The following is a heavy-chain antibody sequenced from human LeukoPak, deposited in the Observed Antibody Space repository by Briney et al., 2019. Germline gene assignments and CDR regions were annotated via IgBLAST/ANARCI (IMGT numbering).Heavy chain of an antibody. D-gene: IGHD2-21*02. V-gene: IGHV3-21*01. CDR1: GFTFSSYS. CDR2: ISSSSSYI. CDR3: AREYCGGDCLDYYYYGMDV. J-gene: IGHJ6*02. Sequence: GRSLRLSCAASGFTFSSYSMNWVRQAPGKGLEWVSSISSSSSYIYYADSVKGRFTISRDNAKNSLYLQMNSLRAEDTAVYYCAREYCGGDCLDYYYYGMDVWGQGTTVTVSS.